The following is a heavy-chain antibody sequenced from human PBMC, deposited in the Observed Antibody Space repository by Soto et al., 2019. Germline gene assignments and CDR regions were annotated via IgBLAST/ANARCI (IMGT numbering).Heavy chain of an antibody. CDR1: AFPFSRYS. V-gene: IGHV3-21*06. CDR2: ISSGGNDI. J-gene: IGHJ4*02. CDR3: ARMAY. Sequence: GGSLRLSCEASAFPFSRYSLNWVRQAPGKGLEWVSSISSGGNDISYAESVEGRFFTSRDNVNNVLYLDINNLRPEDTAVYYCARMAYWGQGTLVTVSS.